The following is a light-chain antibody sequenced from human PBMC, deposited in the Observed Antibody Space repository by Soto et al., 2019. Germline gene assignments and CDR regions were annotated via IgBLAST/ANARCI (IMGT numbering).Light chain of an antibody. Sequence: ALQLTQSPSSLSASVGDRVTITCRASQGISSALAWYQQKPGKPPKLLIYDASSLESGVPSRFSGSGSGTDFTLPISSLQPEDLATYYCQPFNSLSIPFGQGTRLEIK. CDR3: QPFNSLSIP. CDR1: QGISSA. V-gene: IGKV1-13*02. J-gene: IGKJ5*01. CDR2: DAS.